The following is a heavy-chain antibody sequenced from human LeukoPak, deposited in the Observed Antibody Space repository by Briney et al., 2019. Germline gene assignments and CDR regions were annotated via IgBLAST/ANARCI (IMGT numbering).Heavy chain of an antibody. Sequence: PGGSLRLSCAASGFTFEDYTMHWVRQAPGKTLEWVSLISWDGTPYYRDSVKGRFSTSRDNSKNSLYLQMDTLRSEDTAFYYCVKDLSYESSGYVFDYWGQGTLVTVSS. V-gene: IGHV3-43*01. D-gene: IGHD3-22*01. J-gene: IGHJ4*02. CDR2: ISWDGTP. CDR3: VKDLSYESSGYVFDY. CDR1: GFTFEDYT.